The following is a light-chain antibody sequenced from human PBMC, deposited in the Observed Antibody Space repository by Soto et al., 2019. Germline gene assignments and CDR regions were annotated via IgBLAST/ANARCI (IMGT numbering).Light chain of an antibody. CDR3: QQYNDWPIT. J-gene: IGKJ5*01. CDR2: GES. V-gene: IGKV3-15*01. Sequence: EIVMTQSPATLSVSPGERATLSCRASQSISSNLAWYQQKPGQAPRLLIYGESTRATGIPARISGRGSGTEFTLTISSLQSEDFAVYYCQQYNDWPITFGQGTRLEIK. CDR1: QSISSN.